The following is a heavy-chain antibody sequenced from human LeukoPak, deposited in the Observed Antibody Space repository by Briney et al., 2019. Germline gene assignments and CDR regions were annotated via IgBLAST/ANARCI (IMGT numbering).Heavy chain of an antibody. D-gene: IGHD3-22*01. CDR2: ISSSGSTI. J-gene: IGHJ3*02. Sequence: GGSLRLSCAASGFTFSDYYMSWIRQAPGKGLEWVSYISSSGSTIYYADSVKGRFTISRDNAKNSLYLQMNSLRAEDTAVYYCARDMANDYYDSSGYYWVDAFDIWGQGTMVTVSS. CDR3: ARDMANDYYDSSGYYWVDAFDI. V-gene: IGHV3-11*04. CDR1: GFTFSDYY.